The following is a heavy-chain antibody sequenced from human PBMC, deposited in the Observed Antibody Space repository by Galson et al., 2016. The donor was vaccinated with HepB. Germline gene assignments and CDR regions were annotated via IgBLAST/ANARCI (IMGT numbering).Heavy chain of an antibody. D-gene: IGHD2-15*01. CDR3: ARDTHCSKGSCNYDGQAD. J-gene: IGHJ4*02. V-gene: IGHV3-66*01. Sequence: SLRLSCAASGFTVSNNYMSWVRQAPGKGLEWVSVIYSGGSAYYADSVKGRFTVSRDNSKNTLYLQMNSLRVEDTALYHCARDTHCSKGSCNYDGQADWGQGTLVIVSS. CDR2: IYSGGSA. CDR1: GFTVSNNY.